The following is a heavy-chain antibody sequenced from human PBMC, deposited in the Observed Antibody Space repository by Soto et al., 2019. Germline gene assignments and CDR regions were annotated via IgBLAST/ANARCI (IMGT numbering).Heavy chain of an antibody. CDR1: GFSVSRDGVG. V-gene: IGHV2-5*02. CDR3: VRAMDFTTYFDS. J-gene: IGHJ4*02. D-gene: IGHD2-2*03. CDR2: VYWDDDQ. Sequence: SGPTLVNPTQTLTLTCSFSGFSVSRDGVGVGWIRQPPGKALEWLTLVYWDDDQSSNPSLKNRLSITKDTSRNQVVLTMTNMDPLDTATYYCVRAMDFTTYFDSWGQGIQVTVSS.